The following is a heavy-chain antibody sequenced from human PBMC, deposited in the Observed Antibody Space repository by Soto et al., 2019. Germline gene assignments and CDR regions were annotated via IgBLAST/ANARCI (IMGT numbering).Heavy chain of an antibody. V-gene: IGHV3-9*01. CDR1: GFTFGDYG. J-gene: IGHJ3*02. D-gene: IGHD3-3*01. CDR3: LKDGLTMIVGLVSAGSNI. CDR2: VTWNSGNI. Sequence: EVQLVESGGGLVQPGRSLRLSCVASGFTFGDYGMHWVRQAPGRGPEWVSGVTWNSGNIAYAENVKGRFTISRDNAKNALDLKRNRLRAEGTAVYYCLKDGLTMIVGLVSAGSNIWGHGTVVSVPS.